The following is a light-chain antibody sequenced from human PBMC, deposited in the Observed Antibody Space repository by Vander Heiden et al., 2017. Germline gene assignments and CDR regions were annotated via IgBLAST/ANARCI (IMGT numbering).Light chain of an antibody. CDR3: QQSYSTPPLT. J-gene: IGKJ4*01. CDR2: AAS. CDR1: LSISSY. V-gene: IGKV1-39*01. Sequence: DPVTIPCRASLSISSYLNWYQQKPGKAPKLLIYAASSVQSRVPSRCSGSGSGTDFTLTISSLQPEDFATYYCQQSYSTPPLTFGGGTKVEIK.